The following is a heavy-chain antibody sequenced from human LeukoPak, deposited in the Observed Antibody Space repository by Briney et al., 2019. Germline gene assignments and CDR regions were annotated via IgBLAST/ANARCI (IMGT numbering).Heavy chain of an antibody. CDR3: AKTRIAAAGYYYYYGMDV. V-gene: IGHV3-9*01. D-gene: IGHD6-13*01. J-gene: IGHJ6*02. CDR2: ISWNSGSI. CDR1: GFTFDDYA. Sequence: GRSLRLSCAASGFTFDDYAMHWVRQAPGKGLEWASGISWNSGSIGYADSVKGRFTISRDNAKNSLYLQMNSLRAEDTALYYCAKTRIAAAGYYYYYGMDVWGQGTTVTVSS.